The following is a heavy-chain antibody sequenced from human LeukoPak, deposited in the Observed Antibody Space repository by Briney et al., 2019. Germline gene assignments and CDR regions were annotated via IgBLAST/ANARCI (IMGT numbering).Heavy chain of an antibody. CDR1: GFTFSSYN. V-gene: IGHV3-48*01. CDR2: ISSTSSTT. J-gene: IGHJ6*02. Sequence: GGSLRLSCAASGFTFSSYNMNWVRQAPGKGLEWVSYISSTSSTTYYADSVKGRFTLSRDNAKNSLSLQMNSLRAEDTAVYYCARRIVATIWGDYYGMDVWGQGTTVTVSS. CDR3: ARRIVATIWGDYYGMDV. D-gene: IGHD5-12*01.